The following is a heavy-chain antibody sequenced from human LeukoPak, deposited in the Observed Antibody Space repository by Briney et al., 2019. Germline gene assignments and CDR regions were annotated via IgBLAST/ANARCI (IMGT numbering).Heavy chain of an antibody. V-gene: IGHV3-73*01. CDR2: IRSKRNNYAT. CDR3: TSNSGSLRDYYYVMDV. CDR1: GVTFSGSH. Sequence: PGGSLRLSCVASGVTFSGSHMHWVRLASGKGLEWVGRIRSKRNNYATAYAASVKGSFTISRDDLKNTAYLQMNSLRTEDTAVYYCTSNSGSLRDYYYVMDVWGQGTTVTVSS. J-gene: IGHJ6*02. D-gene: IGHD1-26*01.